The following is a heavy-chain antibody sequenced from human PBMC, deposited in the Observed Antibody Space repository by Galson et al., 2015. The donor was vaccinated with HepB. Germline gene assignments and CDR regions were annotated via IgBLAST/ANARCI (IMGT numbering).Heavy chain of an antibody. D-gene: IGHD6-13*01. CDR1: GYTLTELS. V-gene: IGHV1-24*01. CDR2: FDPEDGET. J-gene: IGHJ3*02. Sequence: SVKVSCKVSGYTLTELSMHWVRQAPGKGLEWMGGFDPEDGETIYAQKFQGRVTMTEDTSTDTAYMELSSLRSEDTAVYYCATDQSSSSIDAFDIWGQGTMVTVSS. CDR3: ATDQSSSSIDAFDI.